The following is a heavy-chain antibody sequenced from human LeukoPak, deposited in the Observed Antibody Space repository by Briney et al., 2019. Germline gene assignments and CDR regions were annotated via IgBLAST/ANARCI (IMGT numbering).Heavy chain of an antibody. V-gene: IGHV3-48*01. Sequence: GGSLRLSCAASGFTFSSYSMNWVRQAPGKGLVGVSYISSSSSTIYYADSVKGRFTISRDNAKNSLYLQMNSLRAEDTAVYYCARDAFGYGGSETPYIFDYWGQGTLVTVSS. J-gene: IGHJ4*02. CDR1: GFTFSSYS. CDR2: ISSSSSTI. CDR3: ARDAFGYGGSETPYIFDY. D-gene: IGHD4-23*01.